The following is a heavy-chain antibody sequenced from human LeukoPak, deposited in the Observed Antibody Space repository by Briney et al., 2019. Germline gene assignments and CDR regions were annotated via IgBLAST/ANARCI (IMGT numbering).Heavy chain of an antibody. CDR2: IYHNGAT. CDR1: GDSISSSDW. D-gene: IGHD6-19*01. V-gene: IGHV4-4*02. CDR3: ARDPIPVLGVNFDY. Sequence: SETLSLTCRVSGDSISSSDWWNWVRQPPGKGLEWIGQIYHNGATTYNPSPESRVTMSVDKSNAQFSLKLRSVTAADTAIYYCARDPIPVLGVNFDYWGQGILVTVSS. J-gene: IGHJ4*02.